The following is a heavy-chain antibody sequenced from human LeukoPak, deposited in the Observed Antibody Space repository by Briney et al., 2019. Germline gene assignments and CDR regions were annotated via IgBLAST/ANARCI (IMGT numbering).Heavy chain of an antibody. Sequence: ASVKVSCKASGGTFSSYAISWVRQAPGQGLEWRGRIIPIFGIANYAQKFQGRVTITADKSTRTAYMELSSLRSEDTAVYYCARDPAVYNWNSLNGMDVWGQGTTVTVSS. CDR3: ARDPAVYNWNSLNGMDV. J-gene: IGHJ6*02. V-gene: IGHV1-69*04. D-gene: IGHD1-7*01. CDR1: GGTFSSYA. CDR2: IIPIFGIA.